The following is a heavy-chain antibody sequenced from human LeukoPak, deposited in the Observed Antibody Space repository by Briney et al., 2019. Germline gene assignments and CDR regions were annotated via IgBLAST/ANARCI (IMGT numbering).Heavy chain of an antibody. D-gene: IGHD3-22*01. CDR1: GYSFTSYW. CDR3: ARLQYYYDSSGYYSLPHAFDI. V-gene: IGHV5-51*01. J-gene: IGHJ3*02. Sequence: GESLKISCKGSGYSFTSYWIGWVRQMPGKGLEWMGIIYPGDSDTRYSPSFQGQVTISADKSISTAYLQWSSLKASDTAMYYCARLQYYYDSSGYYSLPHAFDIWGQGTMVTVSS. CDR2: IYPGDSDT.